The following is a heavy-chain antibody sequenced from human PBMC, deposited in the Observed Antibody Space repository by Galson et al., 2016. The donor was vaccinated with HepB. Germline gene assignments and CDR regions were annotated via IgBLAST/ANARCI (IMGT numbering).Heavy chain of an antibody. CDR1: GFTFSNHW. CDR2: IKQDGSQT. V-gene: IGHV3-7*03. J-gene: IGHJ4*02. Sequence: SLRLSCAASGFTFSNHWMDWVRQAPGKGLEWVANIKQDGSQTHYVDSVKGRFTISRDNAGNSLDLQMNSLRVEDTAVYYCARGRYGFNDGQIGYWGQGTLVVVSS. CDR3: ARGRYGFNDGQIGY. D-gene: IGHD3-10*01.